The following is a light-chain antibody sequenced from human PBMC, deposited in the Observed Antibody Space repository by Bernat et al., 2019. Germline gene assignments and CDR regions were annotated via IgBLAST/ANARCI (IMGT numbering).Light chain of an antibody. CDR1: QGISVY. Sequence: DIQMTQSPSSVSASVGDRVTITCRASQGISVYLNWYQQKPGKAPKLLIHGASSLQSEVPSRFSGDGSGTEFTLTITSLQPEDFAIYYCQQSDNPPWTFGQGTKVEIK. CDR3: QQSDNPPWT. V-gene: IGKV1-39*01. J-gene: IGKJ1*01. CDR2: GAS.